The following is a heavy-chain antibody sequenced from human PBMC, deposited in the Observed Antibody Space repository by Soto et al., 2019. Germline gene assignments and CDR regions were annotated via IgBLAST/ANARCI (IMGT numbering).Heavy chain of an antibody. J-gene: IGHJ4*02. V-gene: IGHV1-2*02. D-gene: IGHD3-9*01. CDR3: ARPPGYISDWYYFDL. CDR2: ISPKSGGT. CDR1: GYSFIDYY. Sequence: ASVKVSCKASGYSFIDYYMHCVRQAPGQGFEWMGRISPKSGGTNYAQKFEGRVTMTWDTSLNTAYMELSSLISEDTAVYYCARPPGYISDWYYFDLWGQGTLVTVSS.